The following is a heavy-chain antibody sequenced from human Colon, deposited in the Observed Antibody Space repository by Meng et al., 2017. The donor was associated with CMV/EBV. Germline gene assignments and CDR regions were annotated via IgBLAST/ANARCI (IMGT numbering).Heavy chain of an antibody. Sequence: GSLRLSCTVSGDPVTSNSYYWSWIRQPPGKGLEWIGYIYYTGSTNYNPSLESRVTMSLDTSKSQFSLKLTSVTAADTAVYFCARRTTDGHDSVRAFDIWGQGTMVTVSS. CDR1: GDPVTSNSYY. J-gene: IGHJ3*02. CDR2: IYYTGST. CDR3: ARRTTDGHDSVRAFDI. V-gene: IGHV4-61*01. D-gene: IGHD4-17*01.